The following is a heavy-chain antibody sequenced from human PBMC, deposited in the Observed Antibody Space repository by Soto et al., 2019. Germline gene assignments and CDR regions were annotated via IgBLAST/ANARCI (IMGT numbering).Heavy chain of an antibody. V-gene: IGHV4-39*07. D-gene: IGHD5-18*01. CDR3: ARGYGRNFDY. CDR2: FFIGGNT. Sequence: PSETLSLTCTVSGGSITGGSISTTTYYWGWMRQPPGKGLEWIASFFIGGNTYYNPSLKSRVTTSVDTSKNQFSLKFNSVTAADTAVYYCARGYGRNFDYWGQGTLLTVS. J-gene: IGHJ4*02. CDR1: GGSITGGSISTTTYY.